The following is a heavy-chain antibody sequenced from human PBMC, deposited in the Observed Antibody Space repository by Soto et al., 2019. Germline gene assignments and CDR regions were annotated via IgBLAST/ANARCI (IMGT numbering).Heavy chain of an antibody. CDR1: GFTFDDYA. CDR2: ISWNSGSI. D-gene: IGHD2-21*01. J-gene: IGHJ2*01. Sequence: PGGSLRLSCAASGFTFDDYAMHWVRQAPGKGLEWVSGISWNSGSIGYADSVKGRFTISRDNAKNSLYLQMNSLRAEDTALYYCAKDINQCGGDCSRDYWYFDLWGRGTLVTVSS. V-gene: IGHV3-9*01. CDR3: AKDINQCGGDCSRDYWYFDL.